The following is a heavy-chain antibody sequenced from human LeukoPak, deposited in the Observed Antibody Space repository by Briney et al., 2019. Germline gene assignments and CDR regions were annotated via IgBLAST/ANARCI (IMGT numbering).Heavy chain of an antibody. Sequence: ASVKVSCKTSGYTFSDYYIHWIRQAPGQGLEWVGWINPNSGDTDYAQKFQGRVTVTRDTSISTAYMELSSLRSEDTAVYYCARGGDGYTYAFDIWGQGTMVTVSS. CDR1: GYTFSDYY. CDR3: ARGGDGYTYAFDI. V-gene: IGHV1-2*02. D-gene: IGHD5-24*01. J-gene: IGHJ3*02. CDR2: INPNSGDT.